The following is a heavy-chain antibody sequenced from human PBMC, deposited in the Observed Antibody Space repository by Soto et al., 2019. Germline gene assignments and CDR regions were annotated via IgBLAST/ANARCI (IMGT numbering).Heavy chain of an antibody. CDR3: ARTPMRYYDSSGIKSPGYYYGMDV. V-gene: IGHV1-3*01. CDR1: GYTFTSYA. J-gene: IGHJ6*02. CDR2: INAGNGNT. Sequence: ASVKVSCKASGYTFTSYAMHWVRQAPGQRLEWMGWINAGNGNTKYSQKFQGRVTITRDTSASTAYMELSSLRSEDMAVYDCARTPMRYYDSSGIKSPGYYYGMDVWGQGTTVTVSS. D-gene: IGHD3-22*01.